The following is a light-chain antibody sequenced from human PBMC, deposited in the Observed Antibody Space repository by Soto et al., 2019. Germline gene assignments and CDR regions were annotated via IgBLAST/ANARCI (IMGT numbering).Light chain of an antibody. V-gene: IGLV2-14*01. J-gene: IGLJ2*01. CDR2: EVS. CDR3: SSYTSSPTLV. Sequence: QSVLTQPASVSGSPGQSITISCTGTSSDIGGYNYVSWYQHHPGKAPKLMISEVSNRPSGVSHRFSGSKSGNTASLTISGLQAEDEADYYCSSYTSSPTLVFGGGTQLTVL. CDR1: SSDIGGYNY.